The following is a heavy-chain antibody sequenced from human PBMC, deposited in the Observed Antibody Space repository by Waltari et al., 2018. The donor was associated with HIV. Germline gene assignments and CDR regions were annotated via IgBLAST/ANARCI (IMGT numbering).Heavy chain of an antibody. J-gene: IGHJ6*02. CDR1: DGSFIGYY. D-gene: IGHD2-15*01. V-gene: IGHV4-34*04. CDR3: ARGDAAAAPYFGLDV. Sequence: QVRLQEWGTGVLKPSETLSLSCAMYDGSFIGYYWTWIRQSPGRGLQWIGEINHAGATNTKPSLRSGRIFSIDTSKKQFYMKLTSVTVADTATYFCARGDAAAAPYFGLDVCGQGTTVTGSS. CDR2: INHAGAT.